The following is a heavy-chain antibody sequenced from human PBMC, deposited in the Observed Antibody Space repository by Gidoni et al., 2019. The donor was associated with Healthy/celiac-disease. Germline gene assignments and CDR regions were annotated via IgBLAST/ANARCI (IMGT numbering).Heavy chain of an antibody. Sequence: QVQLVESGGGVVQPGRSLRLSCAASGFTFSSYGMHWVRQAPGKGLEWVAVISYDGSNKYYADSVKGRFTISRDNSKNTLYLQMNSLRAEDTAVYYCAKGLGSIEDVWGQGTTVTVSS. J-gene: IGHJ6*02. CDR1: GFTFSSYG. D-gene: IGHD3-10*01. CDR3: AKGLGSIEDV. V-gene: IGHV3-30*18. CDR2: ISYDGSNK.